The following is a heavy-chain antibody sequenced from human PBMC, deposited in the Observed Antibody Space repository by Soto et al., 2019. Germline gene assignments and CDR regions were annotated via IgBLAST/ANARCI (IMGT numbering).Heavy chain of an antibody. D-gene: IGHD6-6*01. CDR2: IIPIFGTA. J-gene: IGHJ6*02. Sequence: GASVKVSCKASGGTFSSYAISWVRQAPGQGLEWMGGIIPIFGTANYAQKFQGRVTITADESTSTAYMELSSLRSEDTAVYYCARVPNPNSSSSWVYYYYGMDVWGQGTTVTVSS. V-gene: IGHV1-69*13. CDR3: ARVPNPNSSSSWVYYYYGMDV. CDR1: GGTFSSYA.